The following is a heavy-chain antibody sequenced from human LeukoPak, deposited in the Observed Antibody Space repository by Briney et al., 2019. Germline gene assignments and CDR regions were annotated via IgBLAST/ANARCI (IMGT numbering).Heavy chain of an antibody. J-gene: IGHJ5*02. V-gene: IGHV1-18*01. D-gene: IGHD3-22*01. CDR1: GYTFISYG. CDR3: ARGHSSYWYNCFDP. CDR2: ISTNNGNT. Sequence: ASVKVSCKASGYTFISYGMSWLRQAPRQGLEWVGWISTNNGNTNSAEKFQGRVTMTTDTSTSTVFMELRSLTSDDTAVYYCARGHSSYWYNCFDPWGQGTLVTVSS.